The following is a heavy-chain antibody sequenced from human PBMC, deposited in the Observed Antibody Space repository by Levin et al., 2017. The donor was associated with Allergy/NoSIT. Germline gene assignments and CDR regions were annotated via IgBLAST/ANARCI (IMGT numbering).Heavy chain of an antibody. J-gene: IGHJ4*02. Sequence: GGSLRLSCAASGFTFSSYAMSWVRQAPGKGLEWVSAISGSGGSTYYADSVKGRFTISRDNSKNTLYLQMNSLRAEDTAVYYCAKDLWIAAAGTTYEDYWGQGTLVTVSS. CDR1: GFTFSSYA. D-gene: IGHD6-13*01. CDR2: ISGSGGST. CDR3: AKDLWIAAAGTTYEDY. V-gene: IGHV3-23*01.